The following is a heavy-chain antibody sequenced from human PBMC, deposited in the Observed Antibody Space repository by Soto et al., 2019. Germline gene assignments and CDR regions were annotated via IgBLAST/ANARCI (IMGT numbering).Heavy chain of an antibody. CDR2: IWYDGSNK. J-gene: IGHJ4*02. CDR1: GFTFSSYG. Sequence: GGSVRLSCAASGFTFSSYGMHWVRQAPGKGLEWVAVIWYDGSNKYYADSVKGRFTISRDNSKNTLYLQMNSLRAEDTAVYYCARDYDSSGYPRYYFDYWGQGTLVTVSS. CDR3: ARDYDSSGYPRYYFDY. D-gene: IGHD3-22*01. V-gene: IGHV3-33*01.